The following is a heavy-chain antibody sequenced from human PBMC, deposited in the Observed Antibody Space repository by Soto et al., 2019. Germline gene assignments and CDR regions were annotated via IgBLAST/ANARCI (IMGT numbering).Heavy chain of an antibody. CDR1: GFTFSNHW. Sequence: GGSLRLSCAASGFTFSNHWMDWVRQAPGKGLVWVSVINPDGTNTGYADSVKGRLTVSRDNSKNTLYLQMNSLRAEDTAVYYFVRNSGYYYYYYMGVWGKGTTVTVSS. D-gene: IGHD1-26*01. CDR3: VRNSGYYYYYYMGV. CDR2: INPDGTNT. J-gene: IGHJ6*03. V-gene: IGHV3-74*01.